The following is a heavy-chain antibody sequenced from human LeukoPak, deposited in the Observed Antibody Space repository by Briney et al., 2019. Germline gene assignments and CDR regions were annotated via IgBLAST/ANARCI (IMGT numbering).Heavy chain of an antibody. V-gene: IGHV4-4*07. D-gene: IGHD3-22*01. CDR1: GGSFSGYY. CDR2: IYTSGST. CDR3: AREGITMIVAGMGFDY. J-gene: IGHJ4*02. Sequence: PSETLSLTCAVYGGSFSGYYWSWIRQPAGKGLEWIGRIYTSGSTNYNPSLKSRVTMSVDTSKNQFSLKLSSVTAADTAVYYCAREGITMIVAGMGFDYWGQGTLVTVSS.